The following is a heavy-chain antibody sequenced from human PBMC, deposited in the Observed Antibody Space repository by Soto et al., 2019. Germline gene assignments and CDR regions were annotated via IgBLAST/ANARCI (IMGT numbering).Heavy chain of an antibody. V-gene: IGHV3-33*08. CDR1: GFTFSSYG. Sequence: GGSLRLSCAASGFTFSSYGMHWVRQAPGKGLEWVAVIWYDGSNKYYADSVKGRFTISRDNSKNTLYLQMNSLRAEDTAVYYCARDYYGSGSYYKPRGYYYYYMDVWGKGTTVTVSS. J-gene: IGHJ6*03. CDR2: IWYDGSNK. CDR3: ARDYYGSGSYYKPRGYYYYYMDV. D-gene: IGHD3-10*01.